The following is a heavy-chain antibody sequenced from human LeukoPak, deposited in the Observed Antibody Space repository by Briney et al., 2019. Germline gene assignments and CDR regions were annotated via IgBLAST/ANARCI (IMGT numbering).Heavy chain of an antibody. V-gene: IGHV4-30-4*08. CDR1: GGSISSGDYY. CDR3: ARGPSVPASIGYWFDP. Sequence: PSETLSLTCTVSGGSISSGDYYWSWIRRPPGKGLEWIGFIYYSGSTYYNPSLKSRVTISVDTSKNQFSLKLSSVTAADTAVYYCARGPSVPASIGYWFDPWGQGTLVTVSS. J-gene: IGHJ5*02. D-gene: IGHD2-2*02. CDR2: IYYSGST.